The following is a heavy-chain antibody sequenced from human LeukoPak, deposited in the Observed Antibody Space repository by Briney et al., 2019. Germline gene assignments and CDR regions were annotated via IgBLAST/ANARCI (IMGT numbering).Heavy chain of an antibody. J-gene: IGHJ3*02. CDR2: ISSSSSYI. CDR1: GFTFSSYS. V-gene: IGHV3-21*04. Sequence: GGSLRLSCAASGFTFSSYSMNWVRQAPGKGLEWVSSISSSSSYIYYADSVKGRFTISRDNSKNTLYLQMNSLRAEDTAEYYCAKSLLTTATGTGRAFDIWGQGTMVTVSS. D-gene: IGHD1-1*01. CDR3: AKSLLTTATGTGRAFDI.